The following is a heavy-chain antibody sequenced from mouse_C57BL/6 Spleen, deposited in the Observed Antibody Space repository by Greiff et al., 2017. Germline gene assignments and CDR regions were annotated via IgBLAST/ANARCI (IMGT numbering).Heavy chain of an antibody. D-gene: IGHD1-1*01. CDR2: INPYNGDT. V-gene: IGHV1-20*01. CDR1: GYSFTGYF. Sequence: VQLQQSGPELVKPGDSVKISCKASGYSFTGYFMNWVMQSHGKSLEWIGRINPYNGDTFYNQKFKGKATLTVDKSSSTAHMELRSLTSEDSAVYYCSRSLITTEAWFAYWGQGTLVTVSA. CDR3: SRSLITTEAWFAY. J-gene: IGHJ3*01.